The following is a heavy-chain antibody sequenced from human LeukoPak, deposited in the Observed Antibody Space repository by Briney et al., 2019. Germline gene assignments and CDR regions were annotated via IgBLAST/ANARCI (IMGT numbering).Heavy chain of an antibody. CDR3: ARDRGPCTA. Sequence: GGSLRLSCAASGFIFSDYDMTWIRQAPGKGLEWISYIDTSSSTIYYADSVKGRFTISRDNARNSLFLQMNSLRAEDTAVYYCARDRGPCTAWGQGTLVTVSS. D-gene: IGHD1-26*01. CDR2: IDTSSSTI. CDR1: GFIFSDYD. J-gene: IGHJ4*02. V-gene: IGHV3-11*01.